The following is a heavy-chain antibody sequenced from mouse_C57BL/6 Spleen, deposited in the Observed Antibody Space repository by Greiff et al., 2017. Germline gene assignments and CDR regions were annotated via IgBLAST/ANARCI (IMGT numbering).Heavy chain of an antibody. CDR3: ARDYGPYFDV. CDR1: GYSFTSYY. D-gene: IGHD1-1*02. J-gene: IGHJ1*03. Sequence: VQLQQSGPELVKPGASVKISCKASGYSFTSYYIHWVKQRPGQGLEWIGWIYPGSGNTKYNEKFKGKATLTADTSSSTAYMQLSSLTSEDSAVYYCARDYGPYFDVWGTGTTVTVSS. CDR2: IYPGSGNT. V-gene: IGHV1-66*01.